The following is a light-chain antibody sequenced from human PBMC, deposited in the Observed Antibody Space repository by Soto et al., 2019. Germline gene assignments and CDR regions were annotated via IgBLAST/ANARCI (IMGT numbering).Light chain of an antibody. CDR3: QQLNSYPWT. V-gene: IGKV1-9*01. Sequence: DIQWTQSPSFLSASVGDRVTITCRASQGISSYLAWYQQKPGKAPKLLIYAASTLQSGVPSRFSGSGSRTEFTLTISSLHPEDFATYYCQQLNSYPWTFVQGTKVELK. J-gene: IGKJ1*01. CDR1: QGISSY. CDR2: AAS.